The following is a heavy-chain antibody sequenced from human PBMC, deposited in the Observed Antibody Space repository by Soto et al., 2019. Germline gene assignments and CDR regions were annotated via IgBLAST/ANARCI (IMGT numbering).Heavy chain of an antibody. D-gene: IGHD6-19*01. CDR3: AKDTCGPYSSGCSYGMDV. J-gene: IGHJ6*02. Sequence: GGSLRLSCAASGFTFSSYGMHWVRQAPGKGLEWVAVISYDGSNKYYADSVKGRFTISRDNSKNTLYLQMNSLRAEDTAVYYCAKDTCGPYSSGCSYGMDVWGQGTTVTVSS. CDR2: ISYDGSNK. V-gene: IGHV3-30*18. CDR1: GFTFSSYG.